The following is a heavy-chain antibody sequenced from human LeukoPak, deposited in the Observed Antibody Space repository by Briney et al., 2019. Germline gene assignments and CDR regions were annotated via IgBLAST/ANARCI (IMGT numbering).Heavy chain of an antibody. CDR2: IYYSGTT. CDR1: GGSISSDNYY. D-gene: IGHD3-10*01. V-gene: IGHV4-39*01. CDR3: AKHYMGSSYNHGLDC. Sequence: PSETLSLTCTVSGGSISSDNYYWGWIRQPPGKGLEWSVRIYYSGTTYYNPSLKSRVTISVDTSKNQFSLKLSSVTAADTALYYCAKHYMGSSYNHGLDCWGQGTLVTVSS. J-gene: IGHJ4*02.